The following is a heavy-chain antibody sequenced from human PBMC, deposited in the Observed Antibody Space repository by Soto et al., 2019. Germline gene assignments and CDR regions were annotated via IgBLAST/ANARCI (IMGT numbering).Heavy chain of an antibody. CDR1: VHTCPLDG. J-gene: IGHJ4*02. Sequence: QVQLVQSGAEVKKPGASVKLSCKASVHTCPLDGISWARQALGRGLERMGWISAYNGNTIYAQKLQGRVTMTTDTSTSTAYMELRRLRSDDTAVYYCARDSTPVDYWGQGTLVTVSS. V-gene: IGHV1-18*01. CDR2: ISAYNGNT. CDR3: ARDSTPVDY.